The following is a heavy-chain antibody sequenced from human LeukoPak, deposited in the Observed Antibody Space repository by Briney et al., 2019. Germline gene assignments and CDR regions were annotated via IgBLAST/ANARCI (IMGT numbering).Heavy chain of an antibody. J-gene: IGHJ4*02. CDR1: GFTFSSYA. D-gene: IGHD3-10*01. CDR2: ISYDGSNK. Sequence: QAGGSLRLSRAASGFTFSSYAMHWVRQAPGKGLEWVAVISYDGSNKYYADSVKGRFTISRDNSKNTLYLQMNSLRAEDTAVYYCARFSSFGEPSDYWGQGTLVTVSS. V-gene: IGHV3-30-3*01. CDR3: ARFSSFGEPSDY.